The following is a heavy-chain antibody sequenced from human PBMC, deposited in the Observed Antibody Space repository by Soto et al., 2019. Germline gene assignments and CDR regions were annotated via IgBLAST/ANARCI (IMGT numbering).Heavy chain of an antibody. J-gene: IGHJ5*02. CDR2: ISSSSSYI. Sequence: GGSLRLSCAASGFTFTRYSINWVRQAPGKGLEWVSSISSSSSYIYYADSVKGRFTISRDNAKNSLYLQMNSLRAEDTAVYYCTMPPGIAAALPLDPWGQGTLVTVSS. CDR3: TMPPGIAAALPLDP. D-gene: IGHD6-13*01. V-gene: IGHV3-21*01. CDR1: GFTFTRYS.